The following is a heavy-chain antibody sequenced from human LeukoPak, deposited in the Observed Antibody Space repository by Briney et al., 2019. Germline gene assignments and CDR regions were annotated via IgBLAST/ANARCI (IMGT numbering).Heavy chain of an antibody. J-gene: IGHJ4*02. D-gene: IGHD5-24*01. CDR1: GGSISSGDYY. CDR3: AARGDGYNSFDY. Sequence: SQTLSLTCTVSGGSISSGDYYWSWIRQPPGKVLEWIGYIYYSGSTYYNPSLKSRVTISVDTSRNQFSLKLSSVTAADTAVYYCAARGDGYNSFDYWGQGTLVTVSS. V-gene: IGHV4-30-4*08. CDR2: IYYSGST.